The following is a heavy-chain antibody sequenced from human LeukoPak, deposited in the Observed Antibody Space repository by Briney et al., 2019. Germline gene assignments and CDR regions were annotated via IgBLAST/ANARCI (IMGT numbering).Heavy chain of an antibody. CDR1: GFTFSSYA. CDR3: AKDPTTLFGYFDYFDY. V-gene: IGHV3-23*01. D-gene: IGHD3-9*01. J-gene: IGHJ4*02. CDR2: ISGSGGST. Sequence: GGSLRLSCAASGFTFSSYAMSWVRQAPGKGLEWVSAISGSGGSTYCADSVKGRFTISRDNSKNTLYLQMNSLRAEDTAVYYCAKDPTTLFGYFDYFDYWGQGTLVTVSS.